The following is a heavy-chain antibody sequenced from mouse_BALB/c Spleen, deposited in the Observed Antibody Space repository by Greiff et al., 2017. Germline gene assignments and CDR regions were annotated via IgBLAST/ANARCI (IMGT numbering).Heavy chain of an antibody. Sequence: EVKLMESGGGLVQPGGSLRLSCATSGFTFSDFYMEWVRQPPGKRLEWIAASRNKANDYTTEYSASVKGRFIVSRDTSQSILYLQMNALRAEDTAIYYCARDAQGKGRWYFDVWGAGTTVTVSS. D-gene: IGHD2-1*01. CDR1: GFTFSDFY. CDR2: SRNKANDYTT. CDR3: ARDAQGKGRWYFDV. V-gene: IGHV7-1*02. J-gene: IGHJ1*01.